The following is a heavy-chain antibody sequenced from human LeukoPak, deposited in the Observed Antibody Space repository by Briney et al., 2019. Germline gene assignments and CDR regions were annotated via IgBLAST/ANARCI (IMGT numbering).Heavy chain of an antibody. Sequence: GGSLRLSCAASGFTFSNAWMNWVRQAPGKGLEWVGRTKSKTDGGTTDYAAPVKGRFTISRDDSKNTLYLQMNSLKTEDTAVYYCTTDVDYYDSSGYYLDYWGQGTLVTVSS. CDR3: TTDVDYYDSSGYYLDY. CDR1: GFTFSNAW. J-gene: IGHJ4*02. V-gene: IGHV3-15*07. CDR2: TKSKTDGGTT. D-gene: IGHD3-22*01.